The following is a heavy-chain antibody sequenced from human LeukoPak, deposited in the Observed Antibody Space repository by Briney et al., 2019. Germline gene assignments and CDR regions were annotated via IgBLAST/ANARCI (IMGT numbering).Heavy chain of an antibody. CDR2: IGPTGSDR. Sequence: GGSLRLSCTASGLTCSTSDFNWVRQAPGKGLEWVASIGPTGSDRYHADSIKGRFTISRDNANNFLYLQMNSLRAEDTAVYYCATETNGRHYDYWGQGTLLTVSS. CDR1: GLTCSTSD. V-gene: IGHV3-21*06. D-gene: IGHD1-14*01. J-gene: IGHJ4*02. CDR3: ATETNGRHYDY.